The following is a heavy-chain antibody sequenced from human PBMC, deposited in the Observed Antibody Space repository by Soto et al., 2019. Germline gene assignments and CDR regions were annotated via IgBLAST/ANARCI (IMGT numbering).Heavy chain of an antibody. D-gene: IGHD2-15*01. CDR3: AKLVRGGLDP. V-gene: IGHV1-69*06. CDR2: IVPMLGTP. Sequence: VQLVQSEAEVKKPGSSVKVSCEASGDTFNYYSIHWVRQAPGQGLEWTGDIVPMLGTPNYAQKFQGRVTIYADISTRTAYMNLSSLRSEDTALYYCAKLVRGGLDPWGQGTLVTVSS. J-gene: IGHJ5*02. CDR1: GDTFNYYS.